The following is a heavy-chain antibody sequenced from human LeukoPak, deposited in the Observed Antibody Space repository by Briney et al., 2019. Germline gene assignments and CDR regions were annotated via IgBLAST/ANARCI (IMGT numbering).Heavy chain of an antibody. V-gene: IGHV4-59*01. CDR2: IYYSGST. CDR1: GGSISSYY. Sequence: KPSETLSLTCTVSGGSISSYYWSWIRQPPGKGLEWIGYIYYSGSTNYNPSLKSRVTISVDTSKNQFSLKLSSVTAADTAVYHCAGGRDTAMGPFDYWGQGTLVTVSS. J-gene: IGHJ4*02. CDR3: AGGRDTAMGPFDY. D-gene: IGHD5-18*01.